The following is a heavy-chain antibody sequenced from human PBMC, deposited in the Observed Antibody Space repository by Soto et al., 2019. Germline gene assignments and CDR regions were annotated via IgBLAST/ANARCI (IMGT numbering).Heavy chain of an antibody. Sequence: PGGSLRLSCAASGFIFSNYGMHWVRQAPGKGLEWVAVITYDGSNKYYADSVKGRFTISRDNSQNTLYLQMNSLRAEDTALYYCAKSDGMVAVAGTNLDYWGQGTLVTVS. CDR2: ITYDGSNK. J-gene: IGHJ4*02. D-gene: IGHD6-19*01. V-gene: IGHV3-30*18. CDR1: GFIFSNYG. CDR3: AKSDGMVAVAGTNLDY.